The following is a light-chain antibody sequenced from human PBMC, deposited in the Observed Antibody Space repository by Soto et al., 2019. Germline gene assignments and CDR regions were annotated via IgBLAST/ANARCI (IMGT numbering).Light chain of an antibody. CDR3: AAWDDTLRGPV. Sequence: QAVVTQPPPASGTPGQRVTISCSGSSSNIGSNHIYWYQQLPGEAPKLLIYRSNERPSGVPDRFSVSKSGTSASLAISGLQSEDEADYYCAAWDDTLRGPVFGGGTQLTVL. CDR1: SSNIGSNH. CDR2: RSN. V-gene: IGLV1-47*01. J-gene: IGLJ7*01.